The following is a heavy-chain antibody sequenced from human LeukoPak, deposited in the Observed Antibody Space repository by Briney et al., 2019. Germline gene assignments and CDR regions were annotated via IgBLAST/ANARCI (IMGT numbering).Heavy chain of an antibody. Sequence: GGSLRLSCAASGFTFDDYAMHLVRQAPGKGLEWVSLISWDGGSTYYADSVKGRFTISRDNSKNSLYLQMNSLRAEDTALYYCAKDRAPSYYYDSSGYYGALDYWGQGILVTVSS. J-gene: IGHJ4*02. CDR1: GFTFDDYA. V-gene: IGHV3-43D*03. D-gene: IGHD3-22*01. CDR2: ISWDGGST. CDR3: AKDRAPSYYYDSSGYYGALDY.